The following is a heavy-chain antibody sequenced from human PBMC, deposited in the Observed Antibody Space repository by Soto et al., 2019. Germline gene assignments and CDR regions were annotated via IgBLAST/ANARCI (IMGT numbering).Heavy chain of an antibody. D-gene: IGHD2-15*01. V-gene: IGHV4-59*08. Sequence: QVQLQESGPGLVKPSETLSLTCTVSGGSISGYYWSWIRQPPGKELQWIGYISYSGSTNYNPSLKGRVIISVDTSQNQFSLKLTSVTAADTAVYFCVRQAPRDNFYYFMDVWGKGTTVTVSS. CDR3: VRQAPRDNFYYFMDV. CDR2: ISYSGST. CDR1: GGSISGYY. J-gene: IGHJ6*03.